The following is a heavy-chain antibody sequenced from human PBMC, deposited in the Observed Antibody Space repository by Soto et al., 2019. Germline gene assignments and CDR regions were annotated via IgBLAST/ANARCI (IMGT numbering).Heavy chain of an antibody. CDR3: ARDYYY. V-gene: IGHV3-23*01. J-gene: IGHJ4*01. CDR2: ISGRCGST. D-gene: IGHD3-10*01. Sequence: GGMLRHSCTASGLASSRDSMSWVGEATGRGLEWVSAISGRCGSTYYADSVKGRFTLSRDNSKNTLYLQMNSLRAEYTAVYYCARDYYY. CDR1: GLASSRDS.